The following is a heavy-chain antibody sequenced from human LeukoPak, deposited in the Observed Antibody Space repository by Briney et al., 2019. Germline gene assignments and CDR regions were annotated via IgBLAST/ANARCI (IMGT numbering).Heavy chain of an antibody. J-gene: IGHJ3*02. CDR1: GYTFTGYY. Sequence: ASVKVSCKASGYTFTGYYMHWVRQAPGQGLEWMGWINPNSGGTNYAQKFQGRVTMTRDTSISTAYMELSRLRSDDTAVYYCARVSPSSSSLLDAFDIWGQGTMVTVSS. D-gene: IGHD6-6*01. CDR3: ARVSPSSSSLLDAFDI. V-gene: IGHV1-2*02. CDR2: INPNSGGT.